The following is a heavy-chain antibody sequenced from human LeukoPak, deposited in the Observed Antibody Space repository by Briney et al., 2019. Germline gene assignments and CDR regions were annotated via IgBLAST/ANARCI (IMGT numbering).Heavy chain of an antibody. D-gene: IGHD2-15*01. V-gene: IGHV3-48*03. Sequence: GGSLRLSCAASGFTFSSYEMNWVRQAPGKGLEWVSYISSSGSTIYYADSVKGRFTISRDSAKNSLYLQMNSLRAEDTAVYYCARDQRYCSGGSCYSSYYGMDVCGQGTTVTVSS. CDR3: ARDQRYCSGGSCYSSYYGMDV. CDR2: ISSSGSTI. CDR1: GFTFSSYE. J-gene: IGHJ6*02.